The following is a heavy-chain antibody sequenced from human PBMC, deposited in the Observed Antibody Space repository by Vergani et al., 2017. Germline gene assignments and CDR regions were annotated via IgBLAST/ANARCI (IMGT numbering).Heavy chain of an antibody. J-gene: IGHJ4*02. CDR1: EYSFGNYW. V-gene: IGHV5-51*03. CDR2: IYPADSDT. Sequence: EVELVQSGPEMRKPGESLKISCKGSEYSFGNYWIGWVRQMPGKGLEWMGIIYPADSDTRYSPSFQGQVTISADKSISIAYLQRSSLRASDSAMYYCARLYGRDSSGSKYFDYWGQGTLVTVSS. D-gene: IGHD3-22*01. CDR3: ARLYGRDSSGSKYFDY.